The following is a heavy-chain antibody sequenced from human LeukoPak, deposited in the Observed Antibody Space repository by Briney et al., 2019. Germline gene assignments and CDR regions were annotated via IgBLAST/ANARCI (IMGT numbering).Heavy chain of an antibody. CDR1: GDSVSSNSAA. CDR3: ARSGMEHYDILTGVNNGGPEKNWFDP. J-gene: IGHJ5*02. V-gene: IGHV6-1*01. Sequence: PSQTLSLTCAISGDSVSSNSAAWNWIRQSPSRGLEWLGRTYYRSKWYNDYAVSVKSRITINPDTSKNQFSLQLNSVTPEDTAVYYCARSGMEHYDILTGVNNGGPEKNWFDPWGQGTLVTVSS. CDR2: TYYRSKWYN. D-gene: IGHD3-9*01.